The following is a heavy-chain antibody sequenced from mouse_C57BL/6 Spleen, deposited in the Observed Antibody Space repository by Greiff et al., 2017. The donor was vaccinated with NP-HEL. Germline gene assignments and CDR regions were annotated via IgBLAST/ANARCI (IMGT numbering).Heavy chain of an antibody. Sequence: QVQLQQPGAELVKPGASVKMSCKASGYTFTSYWITWVKQRPGQGLEWIGDIYPGSGSTNYNEKFKSKATLTVDTSSSTAYMQLSSLTSEDSAVYYCARLGGITTVAARGAMDYWGQGTSVTVSS. CDR1: GYTFTSYW. V-gene: IGHV1-55*01. CDR3: ARLGGITTVAARGAMDY. J-gene: IGHJ4*01. CDR2: IYPGSGST. D-gene: IGHD1-1*01.